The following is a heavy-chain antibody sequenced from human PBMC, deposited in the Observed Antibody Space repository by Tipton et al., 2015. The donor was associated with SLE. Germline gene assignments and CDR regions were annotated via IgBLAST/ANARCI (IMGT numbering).Heavy chain of an antibody. Sequence: QSGPEVKKPGASVKVSCKASGYPFTSYTITWVRQAPGQGLEWMGWISVYNLNTKYAQKFQGRVTMTTDTSTSTAYMELRSLRSDDTAVYYCARDALYYRNAFDIWGQGTMVTVSS. V-gene: IGHV1-18*01. J-gene: IGHJ3*02. CDR2: ISVYNLNT. D-gene: IGHD1-14*01. CDR3: ARDALYYRNAFDI. CDR1: GYPFTSYT.